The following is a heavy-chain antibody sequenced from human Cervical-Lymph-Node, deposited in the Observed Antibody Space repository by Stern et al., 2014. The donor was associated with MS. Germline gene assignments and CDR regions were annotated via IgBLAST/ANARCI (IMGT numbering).Heavy chain of an antibody. CDR2: ISYDGSNK. J-gene: IGHJ6*02. CDR3: ARDFKYWENPTAYYYYGMDV. Sequence: VQLVESGGGVVQPGRSLRLSCAASGFTFSSYAMHWVRQAPGKGLEWVAVISYDGSNKYYADSVKGRFTISRDNSKNTLYLQMNSLRAEDTAVYYCARDFKYWENPTAYYYYGMDVWGQGTTVTVSS. CDR1: GFTFSSYA. D-gene: IGHD2/OR15-2a*01. V-gene: IGHV3-30*04.